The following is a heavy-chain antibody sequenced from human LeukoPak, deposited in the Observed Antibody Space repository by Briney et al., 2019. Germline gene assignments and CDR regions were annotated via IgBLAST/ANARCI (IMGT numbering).Heavy chain of an antibody. Sequence: ASVKVSCKVSGYTLTELSMHWVRQAPGKGLEWMGGFDPEDGETIYAQKFQGRVTMTTDTSTSTAYMELRSLRSDDTAVYYCARAGATSPGDDAFDVWGQGTMVTVSS. CDR3: ARAGATSPGDDAFDV. J-gene: IGHJ3*01. V-gene: IGHV1-24*01. D-gene: IGHD1-26*01. CDR2: FDPEDGET. CDR1: GYTLTELS.